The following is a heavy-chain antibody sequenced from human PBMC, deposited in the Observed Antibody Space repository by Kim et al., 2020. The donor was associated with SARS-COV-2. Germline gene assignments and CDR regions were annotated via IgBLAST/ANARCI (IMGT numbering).Heavy chain of an antibody. V-gene: IGHV3-30*18. CDR1: GFNFNNFA. CDR2: IYCKGGKK. J-gene: IGHJ6*02. CDR3: AKDKWFFMITFGGDSGGMDG. Sequence: GGSLRLSCAASGFNFNNFAMHWVRQAPGKGLEWVALIYCKGGKKYYADSVKGRFTISRDSSKNTLYLQMNSLRPEDTAVYFCAKDKWFFMITFGGDSGGMDGWGQGTTVTVSS. D-gene: IGHD3-16*01.